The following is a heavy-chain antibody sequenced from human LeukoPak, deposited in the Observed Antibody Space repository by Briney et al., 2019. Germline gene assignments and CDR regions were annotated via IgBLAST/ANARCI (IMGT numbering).Heavy chain of an antibody. CDR2: ISYDGSNK. CDR3: ATAGTTWP. Sequence: GGSLRLSCAASGFTFSSYGMHWVRQAPGKGLEWVAVISYDGSNKYYADSVKGRFTISRDNAKNSLYLQMNSLRAEDTAVYYCATAGTTWPWGQGTLVTVSS. V-gene: IGHV3-30*03. CDR1: GFTFSSYG. J-gene: IGHJ4*02. D-gene: IGHD1-7*01.